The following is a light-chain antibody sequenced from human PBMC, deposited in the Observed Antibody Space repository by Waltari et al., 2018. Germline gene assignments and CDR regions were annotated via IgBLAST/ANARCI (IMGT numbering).Light chain of an antibody. CDR1: ENIKNK. CDR3: HQYDNWPPT. Sequence: MTQSPATLSVSLGERATLSCRASENIKNKLAWYQQKPGQAPRLLVFGASTRATGIPYRFSGSVSGTDFTLTISSLQSEDFAVYYCHQYDNWPPTFGQGTKLDI. CDR2: GAS. V-gene: IGKV3-15*01. J-gene: IGKJ2*01.